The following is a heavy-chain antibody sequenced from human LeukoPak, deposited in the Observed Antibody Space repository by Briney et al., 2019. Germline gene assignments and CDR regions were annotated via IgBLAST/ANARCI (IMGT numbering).Heavy chain of an antibody. V-gene: IGHV3-7*04. J-gene: IGHJ3*02. CDR3: ARDRLEGIMAAFDI. Sequence: GGSLRPSCAASGFTFSSYWINWVRQAPGRGLEWVANIKQDGSEKYYVDSVKGRFSISRDNAKNSLYLQMNSLRAEDTAVYYCARDRLEGIMAAFDIWGQGTMVTVSS. CDR1: GFTFSSYW. CDR2: IKQDGSEK. D-gene: IGHD2-8*01.